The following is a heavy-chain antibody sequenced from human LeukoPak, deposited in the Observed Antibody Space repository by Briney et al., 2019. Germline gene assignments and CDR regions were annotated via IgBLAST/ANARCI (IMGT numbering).Heavy chain of an antibody. V-gene: IGHV3-11*01. CDR1: GFTFSDYY. CDR3: ARDLGSITGIPYYFDY. Sequence: PGGSLRLSCAAPGFTFSDYYMSWIRQAPGKGLERVSYISSSGSTIYYADSVKGRFTISRDNAKNSLYLQMNSLRAEDTAVYYCARDLGSITGIPYYFDYWGQGTLVTVSS. CDR2: ISSSGSTI. D-gene: IGHD1-20*01. J-gene: IGHJ4*02.